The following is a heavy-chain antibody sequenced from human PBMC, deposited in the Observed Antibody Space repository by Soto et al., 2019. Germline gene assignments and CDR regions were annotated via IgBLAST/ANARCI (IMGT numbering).Heavy chain of an antibody. CDR3: ARSRFAGAVAGATHGMDV. V-gene: IGHV1-3*01. CDR1: GYTFTSYA. D-gene: IGHD6-19*01. CDR2: INAGNGNI. J-gene: IGHJ6*02. Sequence: ASVKVSCKASGYTFTSYAMHWVRQAPGQRLEWMGWINAGNGNIKYSQKFQGRVTITRDTSASTAYMELSSLRSEDTAVYYCARSRFAGAVAGATHGMDVWGQGTTVTVSS.